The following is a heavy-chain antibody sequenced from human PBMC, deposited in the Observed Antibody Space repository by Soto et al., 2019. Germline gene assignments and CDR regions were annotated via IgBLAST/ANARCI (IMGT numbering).Heavy chain of an antibody. Sequence: QVQLVQSGAEVKKPGSSVKVSCKASGGTFSSYTISWVRQAPGQGLEWMGRIIPILGIANYAQKFQGRVTITADKSTITAYMELRSLRSEDTAVYYCARDCSGGSCPAEFDYWGQGTLVTVSS. CDR2: IIPILGIA. CDR1: GGTFSSYT. V-gene: IGHV1-69*08. J-gene: IGHJ4*02. CDR3: ARDCSGGSCPAEFDY. D-gene: IGHD2-15*01.